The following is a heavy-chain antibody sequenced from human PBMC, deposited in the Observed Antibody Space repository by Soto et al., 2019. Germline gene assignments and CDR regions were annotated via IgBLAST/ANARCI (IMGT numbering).Heavy chain of an antibody. CDR3: AAYGSGTYLSFPNYFDY. CDR2: IVVGSGNT. J-gene: IGHJ4*02. CDR1: GFTFTGSA. D-gene: IGHD3-10*01. Sequence: SVKVSCKASGFTFTGSAVQWVRQARGQRFEWIGWIVVGSGNTNYAQKFQERVTITRDMSTSSAHMELSSLRSEDTAVYYCAAYGSGTYLSFPNYFDYWGQGTLVTVSS. V-gene: IGHV1-58*01.